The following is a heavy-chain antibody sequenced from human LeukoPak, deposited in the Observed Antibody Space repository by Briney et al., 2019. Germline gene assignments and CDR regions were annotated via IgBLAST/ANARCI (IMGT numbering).Heavy chain of an antibody. CDR3: ASVYGDYVWYFDY. J-gene: IGHJ4*02. CDR2: ISYDGSNK. Sequence: GGSLRLSCAASGFTFSSYAMHWVRQASGKGLEWVAVISYDGSNKYYADSVKGRFTISRDNSKNTLYLQMNSLRAEDTAVYYCASVYGDYVWYFDYWGQRTLVTVSS. CDR1: GFTFSSYA. V-gene: IGHV3-30*04. D-gene: IGHD4-17*01.